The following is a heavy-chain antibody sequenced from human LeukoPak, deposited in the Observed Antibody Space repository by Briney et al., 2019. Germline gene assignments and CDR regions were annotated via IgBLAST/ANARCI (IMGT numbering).Heavy chain of an antibody. D-gene: IGHD6-19*01. J-gene: IGHJ5*02. CDR1: GHRFTSYW. Sequence: GSLKISCKGSGHRFTSYWIGWVRQMPGKGLEWMGIIYPGDSDTRNSPSFQGQVTISADKSISTAYLQWSSLKASDTAMYYCARQGSSGWDNWFDPWGQGTLVTVSS. CDR2: IYPGDSDT. V-gene: IGHV5-51*01. CDR3: ARQGSSGWDNWFDP.